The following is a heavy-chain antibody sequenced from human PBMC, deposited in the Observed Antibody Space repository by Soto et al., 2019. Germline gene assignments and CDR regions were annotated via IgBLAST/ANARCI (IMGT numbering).Heavy chain of an antibody. D-gene: IGHD5-12*01. J-gene: IGHJ6*03. Sequence: QVQLVQSGAEVRKPGASVTVSCRTSGDTFSDYYIHWGRQAPGQGLEWMGWINPNSGATNYAQKFRGWVTMTRDTSIRTVYMQLSRLRSDDTAVYYCARESGGATATLDYYYFYMDVWGTGTTVTVSS. V-gene: IGHV1-2*04. CDR3: ARESGGATATLDYYYFYMDV. CDR1: GDTFSDYY. CDR2: INPNSGAT.